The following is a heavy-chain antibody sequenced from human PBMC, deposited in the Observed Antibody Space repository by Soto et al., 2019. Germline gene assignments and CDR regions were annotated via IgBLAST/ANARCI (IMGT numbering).Heavy chain of an antibody. D-gene: IGHD2-8*01. CDR2: TYYRSKWYN. J-gene: IGHJ5*01. CDR1: GDSGSTNSAT. CDR3: ARLIGDSWLDS. V-gene: IGHV6-1*01. Sequence: QVQLQQSGPRLVKPSQSLSLTCANSGDSGSTNSATWDWIRQSRAKGLEWLGRTYYRSKWYNDYAVSVKGRITINPDTSNNQLSLQLDSVTPDDTAVYYCARLIGDSWLDSWGQGTLVTVSS.